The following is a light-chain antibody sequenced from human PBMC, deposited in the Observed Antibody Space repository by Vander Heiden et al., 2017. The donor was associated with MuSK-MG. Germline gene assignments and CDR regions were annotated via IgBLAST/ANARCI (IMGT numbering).Light chain of an antibody. Sequence: EIVMTQSPATLSLSPGERATLSCRASQSVSSNLAWYQQKPGQAPRLLIYDASSRATGIPARFRGSGSGTEFTLTISSLQSEDFAVYYCQQYNNWPLTFGGGTKVEIK. CDR3: QQYNNWPLT. J-gene: IGKJ4*01. CDR2: DAS. V-gene: IGKV3-15*01. CDR1: QSVSSN.